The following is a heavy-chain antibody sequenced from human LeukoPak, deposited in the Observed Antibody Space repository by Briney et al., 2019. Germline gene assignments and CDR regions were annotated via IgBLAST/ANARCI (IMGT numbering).Heavy chain of an antibody. CDR3: ARSRQASGLFSF. D-gene: IGHD3-10*01. CDR1: GGAIASGGYS. V-gene: IGHV4-30-2*06. Sequence: SSQTLSLTCTVSGGAIASGGYSWNWIRQSPGEGLEWIGCIYDRGPAYYNPSLKSRFTISVDRPKNQFFLNVTSLTAADTAVYYCARSRQASGLFSFWGQGTPVVVSS. J-gene: IGHJ4*02. CDR2: IYDRGPA.